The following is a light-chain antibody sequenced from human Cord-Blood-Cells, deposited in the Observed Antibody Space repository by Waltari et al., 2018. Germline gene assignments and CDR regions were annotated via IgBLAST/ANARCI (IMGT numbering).Light chain of an antibody. CDR2: AAS. CDR3: QQSYSTPYS. Sequence: DIQMTQSPSSLSASVGDRVTITCRASQSISSYLNWYQQKPGQAPKLLIYAASSLQSGVPSRFSGSGSGTAFTLTISSLQPEDFATYYGQQSYSTPYSFGQGTKLEIK. J-gene: IGKJ2*03. CDR1: QSISSY. V-gene: IGKV1-39*01.